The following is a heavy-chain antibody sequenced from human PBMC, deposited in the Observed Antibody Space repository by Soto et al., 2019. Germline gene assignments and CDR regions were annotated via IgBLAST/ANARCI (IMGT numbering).Heavy chain of an antibody. V-gene: IGHV1-18*01. CDR3: AREGPAPYYYYGMDV. J-gene: IGHJ6*02. CDR1: GYSFTTYG. CDR2: ISGYNGNT. Sequence: QVQLVQSGGEVKKPGASVKVSHKTSGYSFTTYGISWVRQAPGQGLEWMGWISGYNGNTHYAQKFQGRVSMTTDTSTSTAYMELRSLRSDDTAVYYCAREGPAPYYYYGMDVWGQGTTVTVSS.